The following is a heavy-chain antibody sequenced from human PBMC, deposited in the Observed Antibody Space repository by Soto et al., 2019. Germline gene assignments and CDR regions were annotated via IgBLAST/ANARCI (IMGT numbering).Heavy chain of an antibody. J-gene: IGHJ6*02. V-gene: IGHV3-53*01. CDR1: GLTVSSYA. Sequence: EVQLVESGGGLIQPGGSLRLSCAVSGLTVSSYAMSRVRQAPGEGLEWVSVIYASDSTHYADSVKGRFTISRDNSKNTLFLQMNSLRAEDTAVYYCAKGWMDVWGQGTTVTVS. CDR2: IYASDST. CDR3: AKGWMDV.